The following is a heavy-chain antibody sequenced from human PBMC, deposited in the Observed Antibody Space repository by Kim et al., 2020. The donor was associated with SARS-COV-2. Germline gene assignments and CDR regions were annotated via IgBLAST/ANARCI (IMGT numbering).Heavy chain of an antibody. CDR3: ARDLYSSSGGHDAFDI. D-gene: IGHD6-13*01. CDR2: IIPIFGTA. Sequence: SVKVSCKASGGTFSSYAISWVRQAPGQGLEWMGGIIPIFGTANYAQKFQGRVTITADESTSTAYMELSSLRSEDTAVYYCARDLYSSSGGHDAFDIWGQGTMVTVSS. CDR1: GGTFSSYA. J-gene: IGHJ3*02. V-gene: IGHV1-69*13.